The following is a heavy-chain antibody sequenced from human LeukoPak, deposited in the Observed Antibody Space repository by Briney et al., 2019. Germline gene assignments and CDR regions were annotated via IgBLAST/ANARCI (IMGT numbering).Heavy chain of an antibody. CDR2: IYSGGST. V-gene: IGHV3-66*01. D-gene: IGHD6-13*01. J-gene: IGHJ4*02. CDR3: ARDGEIAAAGFDY. CDR1: GFTVSSNY. Sequence: PGGSLRLSCAASGFTVSSNYMSWVRQAPGKGLEWVSVIYSGGSTYYADSVKGRFTISRDNSKNTLYLQMNSLRAEDTAVYYCARDGEIAAAGFDYWGQGTLVTVSS.